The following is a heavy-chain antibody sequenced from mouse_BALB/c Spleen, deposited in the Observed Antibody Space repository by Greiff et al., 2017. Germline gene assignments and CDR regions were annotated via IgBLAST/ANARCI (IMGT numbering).Heavy chain of an antibody. D-gene: IGHD1-1*01. Sequence: VQLKQSGPGLVKPSQSLSLTCSVTGYSITSGYYWNWIRQFPGNKLEWMGYISYDGSNNYNPSLKNRISITRDTSKNQFFLKLNSVTTEDTATYYCARASDYYGSTWFAYWGQGTLVTVSA. CDR1: GYSITSGYY. V-gene: IGHV3-6*02. CDR2: ISYDGSN. CDR3: ARASDYYGSTWFAY. J-gene: IGHJ3*01.